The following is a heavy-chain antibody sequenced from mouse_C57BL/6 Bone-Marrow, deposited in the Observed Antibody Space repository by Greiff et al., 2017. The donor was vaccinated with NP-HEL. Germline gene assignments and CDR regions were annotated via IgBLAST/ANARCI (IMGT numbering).Heavy chain of an antibody. CDR2: ISDGGSYT. CDR3: ANWAPAY. J-gene: IGHJ3*01. Sequence: DVQLVESGGGLVKPGGSLKLSCAASGFTFSSYAMSWVRQTPEKRLAWVATISDGGSYTYYPDNVKGRFTISRDNAKNNLYLQMSHLKSEDTAMYYCANWAPAYWGQGTLVTVSA. CDR1: GFTFSSYA. D-gene: IGHD4-1*02. V-gene: IGHV5-4*01.